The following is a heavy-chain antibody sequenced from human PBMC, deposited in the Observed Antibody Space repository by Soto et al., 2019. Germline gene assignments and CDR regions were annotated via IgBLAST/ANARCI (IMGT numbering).Heavy chain of an antibody. CDR2: IYYSGST. V-gene: IGHV4-31*03. CDR1: GGSISSGGYY. D-gene: IGHD3-9*01. J-gene: IGHJ6*02. Sequence: PSETLSLTCTVSGGSISSGGYYWSWIRQHPGKGLEWIGYIYYSGSTYYNPSLKSRVTISVDTSKNQFSLKLSSVTAADTAVYYCAREVPNYDILTGPPPYYYYGMDVWGQGTTVTVSS. CDR3: AREVPNYDILTGPPPYYYYGMDV.